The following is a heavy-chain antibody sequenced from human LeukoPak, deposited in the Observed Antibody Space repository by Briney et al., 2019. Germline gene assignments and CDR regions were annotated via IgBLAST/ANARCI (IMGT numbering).Heavy chain of an antibody. D-gene: IGHD4-23*01. V-gene: IGHV4-34*01. Sequence: SETLSLTCVVYGGSFSGYYWSWIRQSPGQGLEWIADINHSGSTNYNPSLKSRVTISVDTSKNQFSLKLSSVTAADSAAYFCARGREVTRDFDYWGQGTLVSASS. CDR2: INHSGST. J-gene: IGHJ4*02. CDR3: ARGREVTRDFDY. CDR1: GGSFSGYY.